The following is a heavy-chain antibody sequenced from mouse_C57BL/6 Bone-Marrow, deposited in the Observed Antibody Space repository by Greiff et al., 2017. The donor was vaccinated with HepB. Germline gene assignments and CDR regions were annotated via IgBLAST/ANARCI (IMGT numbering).Heavy chain of an antibody. D-gene: IGHD1-1*01. CDR2: ISSGGSYT. CDR1: GFTFSSYG. Sequence: EVQLVESGGDLVKPGGSLKLSCAASGFTFSSYGMSWVRQTPDKRLEWVATISSGGSYTYYPDSVKGRFTISRDNAKNTLYLQMSSLKSEDTAMYYCARQDTTVVAPFAYWGQGTLVTVSA. J-gene: IGHJ3*01. CDR3: ARQDTTVVAPFAY. V-gene: IGHV5-6*01.